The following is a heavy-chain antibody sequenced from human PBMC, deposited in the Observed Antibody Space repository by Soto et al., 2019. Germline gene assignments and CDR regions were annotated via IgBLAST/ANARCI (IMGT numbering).Heavy chain of an antibody. CDR3: TSDTFGARDS. CDR2: IDPYDTGI. J-gene: IGHJ4*02. CDR1: EFAVSGEW. V-gene: IGHV3-74*01. Sequence: LASTASEFAVSGEWKHVVRQAPGKGLVWVSRIDPYDTGITYADSVKGRFTISRDNAKNTLYLQMNSLRAEDTAVYYCTSDTFGARDSWVQGTLVPVSS. D-gene: IGHD2-15*01.